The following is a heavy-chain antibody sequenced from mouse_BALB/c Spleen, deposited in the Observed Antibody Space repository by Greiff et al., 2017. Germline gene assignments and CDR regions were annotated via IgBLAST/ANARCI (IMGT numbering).Heavy chain of an antibody. CDR1: GFTFSNYW. D-gene: IGHD2-1*01. V-gene: IGHV6-6*02. J-gene: IGHJ1*01. Sequence: DVKLVESGGGLVQPGGSMKLSCVASGFTFSNYWMNWVRQSPEKGLEWVAEIRLKSNNYATHYAESVKGRFTISRDDSKSSVYLQMNNLRAEDTGIYYCTIYYGNYDWYFDVWGAGTTVTVSS. CDR3: TIYYGNYDWYFDV. CDR2: IRLKSNNYAT.